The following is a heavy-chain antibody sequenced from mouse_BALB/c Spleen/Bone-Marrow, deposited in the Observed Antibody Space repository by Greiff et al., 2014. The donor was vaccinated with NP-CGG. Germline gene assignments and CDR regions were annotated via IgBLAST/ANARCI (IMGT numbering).Heavy chain of an antibody. D-gene: IGHD2-3*01. V-gene: IGHV1-54*01. CDR2: INPGSGST. Sequence: QVQLQQQSGAELVRPGTSVKVSCKASGYAFTDYLMEWLKQRPGQGLEWIGVINPGSGSTNYNEKFKDKATLTADKSSSTAYMQLSSLTSDDSAVYFCARYDGYFDYWGQGTILTVSS. CDR3: ARYDGYFDY. CDR1: GYAFTDYL. J-gene: IGHJ2*01.